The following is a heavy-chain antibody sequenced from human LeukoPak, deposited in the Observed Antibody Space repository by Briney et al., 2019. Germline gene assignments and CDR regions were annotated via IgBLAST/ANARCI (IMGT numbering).Heavy chain of an antibody. CDR2: IYYSGST. J-gene: IGHJ4*02. CDR3: ARGWWWCSSTSCYVDY. D-gene: IGHD2-2*01. V-gene: IGHV4-59*01. CDR1: GGSISSYY. Sequence: SETLSLTCTVSGGSISSYYWSWIRQPPGKGLEWIGYIYYSGSTNYNPSLKSRVTISVDTSKNQFSLKLSSVTAADTAVYYCARGWWWCSSTSCYVDYWGQGTLVTVSS.